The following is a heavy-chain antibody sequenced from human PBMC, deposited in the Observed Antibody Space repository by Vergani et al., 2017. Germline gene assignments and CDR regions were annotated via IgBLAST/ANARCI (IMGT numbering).Heavy chain of an antibody. D-gene: IGHD6-19*01. CDR2: IHYSENT. CDR1: FDSIRNLY. CDR3: ASDTHSGQRADR. Sequence: QVQLQESGPGLVKSSETLSLTCSVSFDSIRNLYCNWIRQPPGKGLEWIGSIHYSENTNYNPSLKNRVTISVDTSKNKFSLTLTSVTAADTAVYYCASDTHSGQRADRWGQGILVTVTS. J-gene: IGHJ5*02. V-gene: IGHV4-59*11.